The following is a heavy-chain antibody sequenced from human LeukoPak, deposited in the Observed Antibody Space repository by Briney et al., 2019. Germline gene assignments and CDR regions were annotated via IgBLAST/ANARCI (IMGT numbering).Heavy chain of an antibody. V-gene: IGHV3-23*01. CDR2: ISGSGYTT. CDR3: AKGSLGYCTDGVCSLYYFDY. J-gene: IGHJ4*02. Sequence: PGGSRRPSCAASGFSFTSYAMGWVRQAPGKGLEWVSGISGSGYTTYYADSVKGRFTISRDNSKNTLYLQMNSLRDEDTAVYYCAKGSLGYCTDGVCSLYYFDYWGQGTLVTVSS. CDR1: GFSFTSYA. D-gene: IGHD2-8*01.